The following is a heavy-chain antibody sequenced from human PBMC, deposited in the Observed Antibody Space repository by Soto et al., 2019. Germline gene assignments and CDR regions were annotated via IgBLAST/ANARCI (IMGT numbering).Heavy chain of an antibody. CDR3: ARGNCSGDTCFFAGTH. CDR2: INSGGSRT. J-gene: IGHJ1*01. CDR1: GFTFSDHW. Sequence: EVQLAESGGVLVQPGGSLRLSCVASGFTFSDHWMHWVRQAPGKGLVWVSRINSGGSRTNYADSVKGRFTISRDNAKNTLYLEMNSLSVEDTAVYYCARGNCSGDTCFFAGTHWGRGTLVTVSS. D-gene: IGHD2-21*02. V-gene: IGHV3-74*01.